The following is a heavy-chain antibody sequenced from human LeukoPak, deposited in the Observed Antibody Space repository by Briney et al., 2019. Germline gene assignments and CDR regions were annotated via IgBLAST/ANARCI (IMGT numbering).Heavy chain of an antibody. J-gene: IGHJ4*02. D-gene: IGHD1-7*01. V-gene: IGHV1-8*02. CDR3: ARAGYNWNYVGH. CDR1: GYTFTSYG. CDR2: MNPNSGNT. Sequence: ASVKVSCKASGYTFTSYGISWVRQAPGQGLEWMGWMNPNSGNTGYAQKFQGRVTMTRNTSISTAYMELSSLRSEDTAVYYCARAGYNWNYVGHWGQGTLVTVSS.